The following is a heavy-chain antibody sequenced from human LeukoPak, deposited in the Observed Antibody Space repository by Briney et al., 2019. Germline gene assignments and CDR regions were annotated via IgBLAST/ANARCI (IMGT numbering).Heavy chain of an antibody. Sequence: GGSLRLSCAASGFTFRSYSMHWVRQAPGKGLEWVSYISSTSSTIYYADSVKGRFTISRDNAKNSLYLQMNSLRVEDTAVYYCARRQGDGFDIWGQGTMVTVSS. CDR2: ISSTSSTI. CDR3: ARRQGDGFDI. CDR1: GFTFRSYS. V-gene: IGHV3-48*01. J-gene: IGHJ3*02.